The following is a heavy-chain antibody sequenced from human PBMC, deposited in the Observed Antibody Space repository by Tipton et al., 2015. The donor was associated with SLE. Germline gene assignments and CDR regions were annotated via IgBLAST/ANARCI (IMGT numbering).Heavy chain of an antibody. V-gene: IGHV4-59*11. CDR2: IFHSGGT. D-gene: IGHD5-12*01. CDR1: GASISRHY. CDR3: ATVIGGYSGYDNDY. Sequence: TLSLTCTVSGASISRHYWTWIRQPPGKGLEWIGDIFHSGGTNYNPSLKSRVTISVDTSKNQFSLKLSSVTAADTAVYYCATVIGGYSGYDNDYWGQGTLVTVSS. J-gene: IGHJ4*02.